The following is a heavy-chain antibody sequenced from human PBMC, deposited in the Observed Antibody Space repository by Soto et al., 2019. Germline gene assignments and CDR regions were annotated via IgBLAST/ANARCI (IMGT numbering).Heavy chain of an antibody. D-gene: IGHD3-22*01. V-gene: IGHV3-23*01. Sequence: PGGSLRLSCAASGFTFSDYYMSWIRQAPGKGLEWVSAISGSGGSTYYADSVKGRFTISRDNSKNTLYLQMNSLRAEDTAVYYCAKYYYDSSGYYWFFDYWGQGTLVTVSS. CDR3: AKYYYDSSGYYWFFDY. CDR2: ISGSGGST. CDR1: GFTFSDYY. J-gene: IGHJ4*02.